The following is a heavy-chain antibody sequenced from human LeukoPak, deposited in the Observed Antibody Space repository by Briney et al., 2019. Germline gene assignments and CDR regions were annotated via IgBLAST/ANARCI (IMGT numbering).Heavy chain of an antibody. CDR2: IIPIFGTA. J-gene: IGHJ4*02. CDR1: GGTFSSYA. Sequence: GASVKVSCKASGGTFSSYAISWVRQAPGQGLEWMGGIIPIFGTANYAQKFQGRVTITADKSTSTAYMGLSSLRSEDTAVYYCARERQLAPHDWGQGTLVTVSS. D-gene: IGHD6-13*01. V-gene: IGHV1-69*06. CDR3: ARERQLAPHD.